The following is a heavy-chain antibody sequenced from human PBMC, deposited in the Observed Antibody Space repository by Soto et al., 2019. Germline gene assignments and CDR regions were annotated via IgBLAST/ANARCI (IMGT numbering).Heavy chain of an antibody. CDR2: IIPIFGTA. V-gene: IGHV1-69*13. D-gene: IGHD3-22*01. CDR3: ARGYFDSSGYYYAYYPFDY. J-gene: IGHJ4*02. CDR1: GGTFSSYA. Sequence: GASVKVSCKASGGTFSSYAISWVRQAPGQGLEWMGGIIPIFGTANYAQKFQGRVTITADESTSTAYMELSSLRSEDTAVYYCARGYFDSSGYYYAYYPFDYWGQGTLVTVSS.